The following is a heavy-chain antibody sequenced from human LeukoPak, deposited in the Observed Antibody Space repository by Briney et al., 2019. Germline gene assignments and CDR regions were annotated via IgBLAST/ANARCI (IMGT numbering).Heavy chain of an antibody. CDR3: AKHMRATNTYSFFGLDV. CDR2: INWNGGGT. Sequence: GGSLRLSCAATGFTFKDYGMHWVRQPPGKGLEWVSSINWNGGGTDYADSEKGRFTISRDNAKNSRYLQLSSLRPEDTALYYCAKHMRATNTYSFFGLDVWGQGTTVTVSS. CDR1: GFTFKDYG. V-gene: IGHV3-9*01. D-gene: IGHD1-26*01. J-gene: IGHJ6*02.